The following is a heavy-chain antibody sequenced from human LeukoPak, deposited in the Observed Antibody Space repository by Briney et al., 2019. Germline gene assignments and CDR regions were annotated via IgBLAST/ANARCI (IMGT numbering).Heavy chain of an antibody. J-gene: IGHJ4*02. D-gene: IGHD6-6*01. CDR1: GFTFSSYS. Sequence: GGSLRLSCAASGFTFSSYSMNWVRQAPGKGLEWVSSISSSSSYIYYADSVKGRFTISRDNAKNSLYLQMNSLRAEDTAVYYCARELAAARPRDYWGQGTLVTVSS. CDR2: ISSSSSYI. CDR3: ARELAAARPRDY. V-gene: IGHV3-21*01.